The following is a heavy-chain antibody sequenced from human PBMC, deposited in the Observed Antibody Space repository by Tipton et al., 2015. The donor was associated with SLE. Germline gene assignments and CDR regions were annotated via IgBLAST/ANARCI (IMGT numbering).Heavy chain of an antibody. D-gene: IGHD5-24*01. Sequence: TLSLTCTLSSGSISSYYWNWIRQAPGKGLEWIGNIYHNGRSSYNPSLKSRVTIFVDTSKKHFSLHLSSVTAADTAVYYCARTRWQQPTWYLDLWGRGTLITVSS. V-gene: IGHV4-59*01. J-gene: IGHJ2*01. CDR1: SGSISSYY. CDR2: IYHNGRS. CDR3: ARTRWQQPTWYLDL.